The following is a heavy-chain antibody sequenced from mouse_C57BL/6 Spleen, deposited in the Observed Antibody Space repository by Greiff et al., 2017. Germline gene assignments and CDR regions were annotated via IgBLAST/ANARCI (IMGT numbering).Heavy chain of an antibody. Sequence: EVKLVESGGGLVKPGGSLKLSCAASGFTFSSYTMSWVRQTPEKRLEWVATISGGGGNTYYPDSVKGRFTISRDNAKNTLYLQMSSLRSEDTALYYCARHEDYYGSSYVGYFDYWGQGTTLTVSS. V-gene: IGHV5-9*01. CDR1: GFTFSSYT. CDR2: ISGGGGNT. J-gene: IGHJ2*01. D-gene: IGHD1-1*01. CDR3: ARHEDYYGSSYVGYFDY.